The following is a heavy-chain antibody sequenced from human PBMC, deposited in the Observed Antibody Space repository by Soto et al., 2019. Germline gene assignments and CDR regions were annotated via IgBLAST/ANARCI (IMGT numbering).Heavy chain of an antibody. J-gene: IGHJ4*02. CDR1: GGSFSGYY. Sequence: PSETLSLTCTVYGGSFSGYYWSWIRQPPGKGLEWIGHINPSGSSNYNPSLKSRVTISVDTSKNQFSLKLSSVTAADTAVYYCARGGRYSLSRKPFDFWGQGTLVTVSS. CDR3: ARGGRYSLSRKPFDF. CDR2: INPSGSS. V-gene: IGHV4-34*01. D-gene: IGHD1-26*01.